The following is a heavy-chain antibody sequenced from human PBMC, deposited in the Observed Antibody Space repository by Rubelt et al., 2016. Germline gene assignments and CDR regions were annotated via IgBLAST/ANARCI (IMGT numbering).Heavy chain of an antibody. CDR2: INHSGST. V-gene: IGHV4-34*01. CDR3: ASGDAVLLWFGDGVGWFDP. Sequence: VRQAPGKGLEWIGEINHSGSTNYNPSLKSRVTISVDTSKNQFSLKLSSVTAADTAVYYCASGDAVLLWFGDGVGWFDPWGQGTLVTVSS. D-gene: IGHD3-10*01. J-gene: IGHJ5*02.